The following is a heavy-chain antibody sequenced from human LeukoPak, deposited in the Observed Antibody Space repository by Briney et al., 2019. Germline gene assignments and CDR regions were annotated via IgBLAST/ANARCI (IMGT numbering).Heavy chain of an antibody. CDR3: ARGEVPPHYFDY. J-gene: IGHJ4*02. V-gene: IGHV1-69*13. CDR2: IIPIFGTA. Sequence: ASVKVSCKASGGTFSSYSINWVRQVPGQGLEWVGGIIPIFGTANYAQKFQGRVTITADESTSTAYMELSSLRSEDTAVYYCARGEVPPHYFDYWGQGTLVTVSS. CDR1: GGTFSSYS.